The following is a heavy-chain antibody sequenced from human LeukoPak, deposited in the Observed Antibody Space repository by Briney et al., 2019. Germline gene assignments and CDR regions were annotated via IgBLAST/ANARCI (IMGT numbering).Heavy chain of an antibody. D-gene: IGHD3-10*01. V-gene: IGHV3-21*01. CDR2: SSSSGAYI. J-gene: IGHJ6*02. CDR3: ARASGYYYYYGMDV. CDR1: GFTFSSYS. Sequence: GGSLRLSCAASGFTFSSYSMNWVRQAPGKGLEWFSSSSSSGAYIYYADSVKGRFTISRDNAENSLYLQMNSLRAEDTAVYYCARASGYYYYYGMDVWGQGTTVTVSS.